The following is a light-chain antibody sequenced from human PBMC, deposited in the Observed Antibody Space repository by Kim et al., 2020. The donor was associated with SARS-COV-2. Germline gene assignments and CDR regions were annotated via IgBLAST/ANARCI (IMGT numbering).Light chain of an antibody. CDR2: GAS. Sequence: EIVLTQSPGKLSLSPGERATLSCRASQSGTSNYLAWYQQKPGQAPRLLIYGASSRATDIPDRFSGSGSGTDFTLTISRLEPEDFAVYYCQQYGSSPVTFGQGTRLGIK. CDR3: QQYGSSPVT. CDR1: QSGTSNY. J-gene: IGKJ5*01. V-gene: IGKV3-20*01.